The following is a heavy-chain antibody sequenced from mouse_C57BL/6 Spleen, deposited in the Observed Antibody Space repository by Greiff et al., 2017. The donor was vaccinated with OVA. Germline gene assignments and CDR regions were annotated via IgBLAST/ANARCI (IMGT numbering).Heavy chain of an antibody. CDR2: IDPSDSYT. J-gene: IGHJ1*03. V-gene: IGHV1-69*01. Sequence: VQLQQPGAELVMPGASVKLSCKASGYTFTSYWMHWVKQRPGQGLEWIGEIDPSDSYTNSNQKFKGKSTLTVDKSSSTAYMQLSSLTSDDSAVYYCARWVWSLTFWYFDVWGTGATVTGAS. CDR1: GYTFTSYW. D-gene: IGHD2-10*02. CDR3: ARWVWSLTFWYFDV.